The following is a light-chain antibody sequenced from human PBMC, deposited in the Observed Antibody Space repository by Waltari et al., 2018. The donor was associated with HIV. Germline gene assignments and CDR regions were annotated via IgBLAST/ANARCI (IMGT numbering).Light chain of an antibody. CDR3: ASWDDSLNGPV. Sequence: QSVLTQPPSTSGTPGQSVTISCSGSSSNIGSNTVSWFQQPPGKAPKVLIYGKNQRPSGVPDRFSGSKSGTSASLAIGGLQSEDEADYYCASWDDSLNGPVFGGGTTLTVL. CDR1: SSNIGSNT. CDR2: GKN. V-gene: IGLV1-44*01. J-gene: IGLJ2*01.